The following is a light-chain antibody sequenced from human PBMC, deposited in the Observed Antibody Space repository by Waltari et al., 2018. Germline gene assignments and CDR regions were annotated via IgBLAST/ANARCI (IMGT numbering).Light chain of an antibody. J-gene: IGLJ3*02. Sequence: QSALTQPASVSGSPGQSITISCTGTSSAVGGYNSVPWYQQHPGKAPKLIIYEVSNRPSGVSNRFSGSKSGNTASLTISGLQAEDEADYYCTSYITTRGDWVFGGGTKLTVL. V-gene: IGLV2-14*01. CDR2: EVS. CDR1: SSAVGGYNS. CDR3: TSYITTRGDWV.